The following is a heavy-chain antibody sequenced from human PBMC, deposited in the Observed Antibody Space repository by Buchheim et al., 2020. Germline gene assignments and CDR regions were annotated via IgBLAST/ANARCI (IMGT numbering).Heavy chain of an antibody. CDR3: ARVLGIRFLEWSP. CDR2: ISSNSSTI. D-gene: IGHD3-3*01. CDR1: GFTFSSYS. J-gene: IGHJ5*02. V-gene: IGHV3-48*01. Sequence: EVQLVESGGGLVQPGGSLRLSCAASGFTFSSYSMNWVRQAPGKGLGWVSYISSNSSTIYYADSVKGRFTISRDNAKNSLYLQMNSLRAEDTAVYYCARVLGIRFLEWSPWGQGTL.